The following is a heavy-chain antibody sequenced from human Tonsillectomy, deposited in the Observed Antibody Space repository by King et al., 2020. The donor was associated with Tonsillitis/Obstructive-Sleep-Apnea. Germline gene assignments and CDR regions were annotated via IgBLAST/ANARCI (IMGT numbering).Heavy chain of an antibody. Sequence: VQLQQWGAGLLKPSETLSLTCAVYGGSFSGYYWSWIRQPPGKGLEWIGEINHSGSTNYNPSLKSRVTISVDTSKIQFSLKLNSVTAADTAVYYCASRSTPAGGYWGQGTLVTVSS. J-gene: IGHJ4*02. CDR2: INHSGST. D-gene: IGHD2-2*01. V-gene: IGHV4-34*01. CDR3: ASRSTPAGGY. CDR1: GGSFSGYY.